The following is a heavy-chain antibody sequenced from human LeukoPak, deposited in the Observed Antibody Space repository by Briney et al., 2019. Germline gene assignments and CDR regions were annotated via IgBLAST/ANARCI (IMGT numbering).Heavy chain of an antibody. J-gene: IGHJ4*02. CDR2: IKSKTDGGTT. CDR1: GFTFSSYA. CDR3: TTDLGTIEEWLFFNY. Sequence: EGSLRLSCAASGFTFSSYAMHWVRQAPGKGLEWVGRIKSKTDGGTTDYAAPVKGRFTISRDDSKNTLYLQMNSLKTEDTAVYYCTTDLGTIEEWLFFNYWGQGTLVTVSS. D-gene: IGHD3-3*01. V-gene: IGHV3-15*07.